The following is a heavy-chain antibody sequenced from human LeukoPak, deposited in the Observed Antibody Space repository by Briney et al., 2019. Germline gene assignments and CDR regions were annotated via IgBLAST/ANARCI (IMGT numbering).Heavy chain of an antibody. CDR1: GGSISSGGYY. V-gene: IGHV4-31*03. CDR2: IYYSGST. D-gene: IGHD3-22*01. Sequence: SQTLSLTCTVSGGSISSGGYYWSWIRQHPGKGLEWIGYIYYSGSTYYNPSLKSRVTISVDRSKNQFSLKLSSVTAADTAVYYCARSADYYDSSGYYSRPYAFDIWGQGTMVTVSS. CDR3: ARSADYYDSSGYYSRPYAFDI. J-gene: IGHJ3*02.